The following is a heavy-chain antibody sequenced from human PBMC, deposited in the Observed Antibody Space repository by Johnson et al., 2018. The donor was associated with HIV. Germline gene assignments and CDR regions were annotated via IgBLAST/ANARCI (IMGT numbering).Heavy chain of an antibody. CDR2: IKQDGSEK. CDR1: GFTFSSYW. Sequence: EKLVESGGGLVQPGGSLRLSCAASGFTFSSYWMSWVRQAPGKGLEWVANIKQDGSEKYYVDSVKGRFTISRDNSKNTLFLQMNSLRAEDTAVYYCAKEPVVVIHAGGAFDIWGQGTMVTVSS. CDR3: AKEPVVVIHAGGAFDI. J-gene: IGHJ3*02. D-gene: IGHD3-22*01. V-gene: IGHV3-7*01.